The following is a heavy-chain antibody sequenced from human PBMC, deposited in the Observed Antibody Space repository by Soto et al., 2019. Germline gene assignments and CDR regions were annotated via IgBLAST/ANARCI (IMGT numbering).Heavy chain of an antibody. J-gene: IGHJ4*02. CDR1: GGSISSSSYY. CDR3: ARREYSSGWLDY. V-gene: IGHV4-39*01. CDR2: IYYSGST. Sequence: SETLSLTCTVSGGSISSSSYYWGWIRQPPGKGLEWIGSIYYSGSTYYNPSLKSRVTISVDTSKNQFSLKLSSVTAADTAVYYCARREYSSGWLDYWGQGTLVTVSS. D-gene: IGHD6-19*01.